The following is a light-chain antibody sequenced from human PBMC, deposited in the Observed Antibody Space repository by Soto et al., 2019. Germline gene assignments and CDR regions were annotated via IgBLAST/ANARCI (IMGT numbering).Light chain of an antibody. Sequence: EIVLTQSPGTLSLSPGERATLSCRASQSVRSSYLAWYQQKPGQAPRLVIYGASSRATGIPDRFSGSESGTDFLLTIPRLVPEDFAVYNCQQYSTSPPYPFGQATRLEIK. CDR1: QSVRSSY. J-gene: IGKJ5*01. CDR3: QQYSTSPPYP. V-gene: IGKV3-20*01. CDR2: GAS.